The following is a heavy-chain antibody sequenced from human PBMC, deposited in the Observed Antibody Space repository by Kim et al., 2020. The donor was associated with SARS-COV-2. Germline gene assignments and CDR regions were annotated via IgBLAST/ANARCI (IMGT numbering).Heavy chain of an antibody. V-gene: IGHV3-7*03. Sequence: GGSLRLSCAASGFSFSSYWMSWVRQPPGKGLEWVANINQYGSEMYYVDSLEGRFTISRDNARNSLYLQMNSLRAEDTAVYYWAKYNNYDLHSWGQGTLVTVSS. CDR1: GFSFSSYW. J-gene: IGHJ4*02. D-gene: IGHD4-4*01. CDR2: INQYGSEM. CDR3: AKYNNYDLHS.